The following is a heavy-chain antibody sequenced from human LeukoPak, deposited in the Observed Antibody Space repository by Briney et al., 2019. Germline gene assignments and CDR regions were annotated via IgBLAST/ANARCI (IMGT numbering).Heavy chain of an antibody. CDR3: ARGGHFRITARSTFDP. D-gene: IGHD6-6*01. Sequence: SETLSLTCAVYGGSSSGYYWSWIRQPPGKGLEWIGEINHSGSTNYNPSLKSRVTISVDTSKNQFSLKLSSVTAADTAVYYCARGGHFRITARSTFDPWGQGTLVTVSS. J-gene: IGHJ5*02. CDR1: GGSSSGYY. CDR2: INHSGST. V-gene: IGHV4-34*01.